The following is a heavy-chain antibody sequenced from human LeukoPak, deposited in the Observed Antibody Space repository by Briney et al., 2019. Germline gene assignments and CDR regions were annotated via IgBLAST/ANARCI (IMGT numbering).Heavy chain of an antibody. CDR1: GFTFNSLW. J-gene: IGHJ4*02. CDR2: INQDGSEE. CDR3: ARAGYTYVTLYY. D-gene: IGHD5-18*01. V-gene: IGHV3-7*01. Sequence: GGSLRLSCAVSGFTFNSLWMSWVRQAPGKGLEWVANINQDGSEEYYVDSVKGRFTISRDNAKSSLYLQMNSLRAEDTAVYYCARAGYTYVTLYYWGQGTLVTVSS.